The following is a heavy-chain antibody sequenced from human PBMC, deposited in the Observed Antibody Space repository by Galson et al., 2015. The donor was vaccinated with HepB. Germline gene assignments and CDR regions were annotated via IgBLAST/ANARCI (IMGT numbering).Heavy chain of an antibody. D-gene: IGHD3-10*01. CDR1: GFTFSDYY. CDR3: AREVLGGFGELLYLGAFDI. V-gene: IGHV3-11*05. CDR2: ISSSSSYT. J-gene: IGHJ3*02. Sequence: SLRLSCAASGFTFSDYYMSWIRQAPGKGLEWVSYISSSSSYTNYADSVKGRFTISRDNAKNSLYLQMNSLRAEDTAVYYCAREVLGGFGELLYLGAFDIWGQGTMVTVSS.